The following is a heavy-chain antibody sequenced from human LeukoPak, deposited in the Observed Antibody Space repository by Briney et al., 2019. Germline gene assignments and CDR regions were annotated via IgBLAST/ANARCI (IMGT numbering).Heavy chain of an antibody. CDR1: GGSFSGYY. Sequence: SETLSLTCAVCGGSFSGYYWSWLRQPPGKGLEWIGEINHSGSTNYNPSLNSRVTISVDTSKNQFSLKLSSVTAADTAVYYCARGPKRGYYYDSSGPNWFDPWGQGTLVTVSS. CDR3: ARGPKRGYYYDSSGPNWFDP. CDR2: INHSGST. V-gene: IGHV4-34*01. J-gene: IGHJ5*02. D-gene: IGHD3-22*01.